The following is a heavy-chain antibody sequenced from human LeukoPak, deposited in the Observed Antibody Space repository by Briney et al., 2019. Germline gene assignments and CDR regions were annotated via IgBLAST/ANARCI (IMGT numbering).Heavy chain of an antibody. CDR2: ITGSGGST. J-gene: IGHJ4*02. D-gene: IGHD3-3*01. V-gene: IGHV3-23*01. CDR3: ARDERLLSFLK. Sequence: GGSLRLSCEASGFTFNGHWMHWVRQAPGKGLEWVSGITGSGGSTYYADSVKGRFTISRDNSKNMLYLQMNSLRAEDTAIYYCARDERLLSFLKWGQGTLVTVSS. CDR1: GFTFNGHW.